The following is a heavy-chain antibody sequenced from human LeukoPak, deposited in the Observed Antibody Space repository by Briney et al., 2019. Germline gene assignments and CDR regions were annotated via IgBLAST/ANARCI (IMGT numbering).Heavy chain of an antibody. CDR3: AKHLTATNAYIFFGLDV. V-gene: IGHV3-9*01. CDR2: INWSGGGT. D-gene: IGHD1-26*01. CDR1: GYSFKDYG. Sequence: PGGSLRLSCAATGYSFKDYGMHWVRQPPGKGLEWVSAINWSGGGTDYVDSVKGRFTIFRDNAKNSLYLQLSSLRPEDTALYYCAKHLTATNAYIFFGLDVWGQGTSVTVSS. J-gene: IGHJ6*02.